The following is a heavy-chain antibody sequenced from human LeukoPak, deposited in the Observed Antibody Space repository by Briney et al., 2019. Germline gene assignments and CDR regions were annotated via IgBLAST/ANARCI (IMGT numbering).Heavy chain of an antibody. V-gene: IGHV3-48*03. CDR3: ARGSGSSSFDY. CDR2: ISSSGRTI. CDR1: GFSFSSYE. J-gene: IGHJ4*02. D-gene: IGHD6-6*01. Sequence: GGSLRLSCAASGFSFSSYEMNWVRQAPGKGLEWISYISSSGRTIYYADSVKGRFTISRDNAKNSLYLQMNSLRAEDTAVYYCARGSGSSSFDYWGQGTLVTVSS.